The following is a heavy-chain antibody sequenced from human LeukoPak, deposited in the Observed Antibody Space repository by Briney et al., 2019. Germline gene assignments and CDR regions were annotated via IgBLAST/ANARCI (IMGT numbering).Heavy chain of an antibody. D-gene: IGHD6-19*01. CDR2: ISYDGSNK. J-gene: IGHJ4*02. CDR1: GFTFSSYA. CDR3: ARDWGRRYSSGWYGDFDY. V-gene: IGHV3-30-3*01. Sequence: GGSLRLSCAASGFTFSSYAMHWVRQAPGKGLEWVAVISYDGSNKYYADSVKGRFTISRDNSKNTLYLQMNSLRPEDTAVYYCARDWGRRYSSGWYGDFDYWGQGTLVTVSS.